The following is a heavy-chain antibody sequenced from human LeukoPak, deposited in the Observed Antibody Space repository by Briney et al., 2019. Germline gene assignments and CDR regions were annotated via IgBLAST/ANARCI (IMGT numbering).Heavy chain of an antibody. J-gene: IGHJ4*02. CDR1: GFTFSRYG. CDR3: AKDSNWAFDY. D-gene: IGHD7-27*01. Sequence: GGSLRLSCGASGFTFSRYGMHWVRQAPGKGLEWVAYIRKDGSDKYYVDSVKGRFTISRDSSKNMVYLQMNDLRAEDTAVYYCAKDSNWAFDYWGQGTLVSVSS. CDR2: IRKDGSDK. V-gene: IGHV3-30*02.